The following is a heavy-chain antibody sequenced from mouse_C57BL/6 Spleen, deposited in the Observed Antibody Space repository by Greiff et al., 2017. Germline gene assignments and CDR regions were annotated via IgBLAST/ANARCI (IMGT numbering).Heavy chain of an antibody. Sequence: QVQLQQPGAELVRPGASVKLSCKASGYTFTSYCMNWVKQRTGQGLEWIGKIYPADGDTYYNQKFKGKATLTADKSSSTAYMQLRSLTSEDSAVYCCAREVWYCDDWGQGTTLTVSS. J-gene: IGHJ2*01. CDR2: IYPADGDT. V-gene: IGHV1-69*02. CDR3: AREVWYCDD. CDR1: GYTFTSYC.